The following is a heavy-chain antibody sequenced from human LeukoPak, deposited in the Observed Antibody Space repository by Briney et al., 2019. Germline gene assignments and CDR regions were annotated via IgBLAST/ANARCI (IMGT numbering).Heavy chain of an antibody. CDR2: ISSTGSTI. J-gene: IGHJ4*02. V-gene: IGHV3-48*03. Sequence: QPGGSLRLSCVASGFIVSSYYMTWVRQAPGKGLEWVSYISSTGSTIYYADSVKGRFTISRDNAKNSLYLQMNSLRAEDTAVYYCARDLVAVAHFDYWGQGTLVTVSS. CDR1: GFIVSSYY. D-gene: IGHD6-19*01. CDR3: ARDLVAVAHFDY.